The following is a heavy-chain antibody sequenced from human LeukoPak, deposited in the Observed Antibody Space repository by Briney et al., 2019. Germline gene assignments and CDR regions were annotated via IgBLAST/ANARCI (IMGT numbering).Heavy chain of an antibody. CDR1: GFTFSSYA. D-gene: IGHD5-18*01. V-gene: IGHV1-69*04. CDR3: AEDSYGRQSFDY. J-gene: IGHJ4*02. CDR2: IIPILGIA. Sequence: GGSLRLSCAASGFTFSSYAMSWVRQAPGQGLEWMGRIIPILGIANYAQKFQGRVTITADKSTSTAYMELSSLRSEDTAVYYCAEDSYGRQSFDYWGQGTLVTVSS.